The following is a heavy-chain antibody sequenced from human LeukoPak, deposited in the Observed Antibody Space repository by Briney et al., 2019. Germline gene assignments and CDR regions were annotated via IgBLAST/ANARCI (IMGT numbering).Heavy chain of an antibody. Sequence: SQTLSLTCAISGDSVSSNSAAWNWIRQSPSRGLEWLGRTYYRSKWYNDYAVSVKSRITINPDTSKNQFSLQLNSVTPEDTAVYYCARKRYCSGGSCYWFDPWGQGTLVTVSS. CDR3: ARKRYCSGGSCYWFDP. CDR1: GDSVSSNSAA. V-gene: IGHV6-1*01. J-gene: IGHJ5*02. CDR2: TYYRSKWYN. D-gene: IGHD2-15*01.